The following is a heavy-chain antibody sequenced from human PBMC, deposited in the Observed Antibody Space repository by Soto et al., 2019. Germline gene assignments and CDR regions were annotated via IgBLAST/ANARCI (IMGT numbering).Heavy chain of an antibody. CDR2: ISSSSSYI. CDR1: GFTFSSYS. J-gene: IGHJ6*03. Sequence: GGSLRLSCAASGFTFSSYSMNWVRQAPGKGLEWVSSISSSSSYIYYADSVKGRFTISRDNAKNSLYLQMNSLRAEDTAVYYCARAQGGYSNYDGHLYYYYYYMDVWGKGTTVTVSS. CDR3: ARAQGGYSNYDGHLYYYYYYMDV. D-gene: IGHD4-4*01. V-gene: IGHV3-21*01.